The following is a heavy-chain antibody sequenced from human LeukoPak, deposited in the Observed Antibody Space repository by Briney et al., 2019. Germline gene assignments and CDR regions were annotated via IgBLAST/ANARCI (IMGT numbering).Heavy chain of an antibody. CDR3: AKGRSSSLMDY. J-gene: IGHJ4*02. Sequence: GGSLRLSCAVSGFTFSSYAMSWVRQAPGKGLEWVSAISGSGGSTYYADSVKGRFTISRDNSKNTLYLQMNSLRVEDTAVYYCAKGRSSSLMDYWGQGTLVTVSS. CDR2: ISGSGGST. CDR1: GFTFSSYA. V-gene: IGHV3-23*01. D-gene: IGHD2-15*01.